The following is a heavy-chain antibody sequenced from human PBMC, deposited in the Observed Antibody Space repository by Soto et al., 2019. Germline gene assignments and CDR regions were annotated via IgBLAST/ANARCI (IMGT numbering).Heavy chain of an antibody. CDR3: AKERTGRITIFGGGYYYYGMDV. D-gene: IGHD3-3*01. Sequence: AASVKVSCKASGGTFSSYVITWVRQAPGQGLEWMGGIIPIFGTANYAQKFQGRVTITADESTSTAYMELSSLRSEDTAVYYCAKERTGRITIFGGGYYYYGMDVWGQGTTVTVSS. V-gene: IGHV1-69*13. CDR2: IIPIFGTA. CDR1: GGTFSSYV. J-gene: IGHJ6*02.